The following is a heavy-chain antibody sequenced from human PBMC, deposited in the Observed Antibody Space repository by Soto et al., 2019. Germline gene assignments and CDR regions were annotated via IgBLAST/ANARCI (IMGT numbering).Heavy chain of an antibody. CDR2: IYYSGST. CDR3: ATNGDYYDRSGDKYSQH. J-gene: IGHJ1*01. Sequence: SLTCTVSGGSISTGGYYWYWIRQHPGMGLEGIGYIYYSGSTYYNPSLNSRVTIAVDTSKNQFSLKLSSVTAADTAVYYSATNGDYYDRSGDKYSQHCGQRPLVIVSS. D-gene: IGHD3-22*01. CDR1: GGSISTGGYY. V-gene: IGHV4-31*03.